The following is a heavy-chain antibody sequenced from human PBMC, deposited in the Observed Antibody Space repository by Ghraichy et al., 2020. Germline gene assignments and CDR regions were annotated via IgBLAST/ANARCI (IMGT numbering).Heavy chain of an antibody. CDR1: GFTFSSYA. CDR2: ISGSGGST. V-gene: IGHV3-23*01. CDR3: AKDSDQGSNDILTGPFHDY. J-gene: IGHJ4*02. D-gene: IGHD3-9*01. Sequence: GGSLRLSCAASGFTFSSYAMSWVRQAPGKGLEWVSAISGSGGSTYYADSVKGRFTISRDNSKNTLYLQMNSLRAEDTAVYYCAKDSDQGSNDILTGPFHDYWGQGTLVTVSS.